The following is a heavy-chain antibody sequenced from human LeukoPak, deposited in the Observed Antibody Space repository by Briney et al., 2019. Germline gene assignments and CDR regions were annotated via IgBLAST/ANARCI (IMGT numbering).Heavy chain of an antibody. Sequence: GESLKISXKGSGYSFTSYWIGWVRQMPGKGLEWMGIIYPGDSNTRYSPSFLGQVTISADKSISTAYLQWSSLKASDTAMYYCATSLFTTGMDVWGKGTTVTVSS. J-gene: IGHJ6*04. CDR3: ATSLFTTGMDV. CDR2: IYPGDSNT. CDR1: GYSFTSYW. D-gene: IGHD1-1*01. V-gene: IGHV5-51*01.